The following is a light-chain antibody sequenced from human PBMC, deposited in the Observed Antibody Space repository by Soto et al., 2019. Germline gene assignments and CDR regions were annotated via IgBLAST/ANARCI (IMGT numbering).Light chain of an antibody. CDR3: QLRSNWPPVYT. V-gene: IGKV3-11*01. Sequence: EIVLTQSPANLSLSPGETATLSCRASQSISGYLAWYQQKPGQAPRLLIYETSNRATGIPARFSGSGSGADFTLAIISLEPEDFAVYFWQLRSNWPPVYTLGQGNKVEIK. CDR2: ETS. CDR1: QSISGY. J-gene: IGKJ2*01.